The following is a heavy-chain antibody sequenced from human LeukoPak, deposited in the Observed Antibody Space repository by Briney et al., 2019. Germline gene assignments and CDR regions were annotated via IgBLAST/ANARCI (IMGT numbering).Heavy chain of an antibody. D-gene: IGHD6-13*01. CDR2: INPNSGGT. J-gene: IGHJ4*02. V-gene: IGHV1-2*02. CDR3: AALLESGYHSSSPYYFDY. Sequence: ASVKVSCKASGYTFTGYYMHWVRQAPGQGLEWMGWINPNSGGTNYAQKFQERVTITRDMSTSTAYMELSSLRSEDTAVYYCAALLESGYHSSSPYYFDYWGQGTLVTVSS. CDR1: GYTFTGYY.